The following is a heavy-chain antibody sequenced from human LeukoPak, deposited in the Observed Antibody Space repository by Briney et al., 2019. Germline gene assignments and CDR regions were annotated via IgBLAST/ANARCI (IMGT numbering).Heavy chain of an antibody. CDR3: ARGTSVVAGNDNAFDI. D-gene: IGHD6-19*01. J-gene: IGHJ3*02. Sequence: PGGSLRLSCAASGFTFSNAWMSWVRQAPGKGLEWVSSISTSSSYIYYADSVKGRFTISRDNAKKSLYLQMNSLRADDTAVYYCARGTSVVAGNDNAFDIWGQGTMVTVSS. CDR2: ISTSSSYI. V-gene: IGHV3-21*01. CDR1: GFTFSNAW.